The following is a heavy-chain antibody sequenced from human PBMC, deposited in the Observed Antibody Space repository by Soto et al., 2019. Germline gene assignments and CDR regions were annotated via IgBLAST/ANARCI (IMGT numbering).Heavy chain of an antibody. CDR2: LSWNSVTI. Sequence: EVQLVESGGGLVQPGRSLRLSCAASEFTFDDDAMHWVRQAPGKGLEWVSGLSWNSVTIGYAASVKGRFTISRDNAKKSLYFQMTSLRAEDTALYYCPASRAYDSRGYSGYYYGMDVWGLGTTVTVSS. CDR3: PASRAYDSRGYSGYYYGMDV. J-gene: IGHJ6*02. V-gene: IGHV3-9*01. CDR1: EFTFDDDA. D-gene: IGHD3-22*01.